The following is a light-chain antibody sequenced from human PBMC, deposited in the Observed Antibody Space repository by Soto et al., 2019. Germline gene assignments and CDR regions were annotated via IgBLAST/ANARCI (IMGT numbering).Light chain of an antibody. J-gene: IGKJ1*01. CDR3: QQYNSYSS. Sequence: EIQLTQSRCTLSESEGDRVTLTFRASQSISSWLAWYQQKPWKAPKLLIYKASNLESGVPSRFSGSGSGTEFTLTISSLQPDDFATYYCQQYNSYSSFGQGTKVDIK. CDR1: QSISSW. CDR2: KAS. V-gene: IGKV1-5*03.